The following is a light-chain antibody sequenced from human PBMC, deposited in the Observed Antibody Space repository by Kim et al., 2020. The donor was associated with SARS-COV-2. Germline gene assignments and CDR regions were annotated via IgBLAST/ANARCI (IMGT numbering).Light chain of an antibody. CDR3: QVWDSSTWV. J-gene: IGLJ3*02. V-gene: IGLV3-9*01. CDR1: NIGSKN. CDR2: RDS. Sequence: ALRQTARITCGGNNIGSKNVHWYQQKPGQAPVLVIYRDSNRPSGIPERFSGSNSGNTATLTISRAQAGDEADYYCQVWDSSTWVFGGGTQLTVL.